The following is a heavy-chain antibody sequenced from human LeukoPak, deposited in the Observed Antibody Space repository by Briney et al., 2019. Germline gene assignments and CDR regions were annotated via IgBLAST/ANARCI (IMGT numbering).Heavy chain of an antibody. Sequence: ASVKVSCKASGYTFTGYYMHWVRQAPGQGLEWMGWINPNSGGTNYAQKFQGRVTMTRDTSISTAYMELSRLRSDDTAVYYCARDGLYSSSWYHYWGQGTLVTVSS. CDR2: INPNSGGT. D-gene: IGHD6-13*01. J-gene: IGHJ4*02. CDR3: ARDGLYSSSWYHY. V-gene: IGHV1-2*02. CDR1: GYTFTGYY.